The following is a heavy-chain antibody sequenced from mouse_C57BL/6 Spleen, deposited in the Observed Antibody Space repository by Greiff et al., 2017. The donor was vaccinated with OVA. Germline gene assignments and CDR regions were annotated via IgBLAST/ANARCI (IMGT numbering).Heavy chain of an antibody. J-gene: IGHJ4*01. D-gene: IGHD2-5*01. V-gene: IGHV3-6*01. CDR3: ASLYSNYDAMDY. CDR2: ISYDGSN. CDR1: GYSITSGYY. Sequence: DVKLQESGPGLVKPSQSLSLTCSVTGYSITSGYYWNWIRQFPGNKLEWMGYISYDGSNNYNPSLKNRISITRDTSKNQFFLKLNSVTTEDTATYYCASLYSNYDAMDYWGQGTSVTVSS.